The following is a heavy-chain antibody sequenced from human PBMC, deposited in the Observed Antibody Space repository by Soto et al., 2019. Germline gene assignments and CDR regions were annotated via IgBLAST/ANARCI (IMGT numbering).Heavy chain of an antibody. CDR1: GFTFTNAC. J-gene: IGHJ4*02. CDR2: IRSKTDGGTP. V-gene: IGHV3-15*07. Sequence: EVQLVESGGGLVKPGESLRLSCAASGFTFTNACMNWVRQAPGKGLEWVGRIRSKTDGGTPDYAAPVKGRFTISRDDSKNTLYVQMNSLTTEDTAIYYCTTDKGYWGQGTLVTVSS. CDR3: TTDKGY.